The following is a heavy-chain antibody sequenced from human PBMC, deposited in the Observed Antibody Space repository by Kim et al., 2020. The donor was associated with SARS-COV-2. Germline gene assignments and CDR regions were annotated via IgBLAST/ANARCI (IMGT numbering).Heavy chain of an antibody. CDR1: GLTFRSYT. Sequence: GGSLRLSCAASGLTFRSYTMTWVRQAPGKGLEWVAAINSSSRYSSYADSAKGRCTISIANAKNSQFLQMKSLKPEDMAAYQCARAISIIRGAQGDDFD. V-gene: IGHV3-21*01. D-gene: IGHD3-10*01. J-gene: IGHJ4*01. CDR2: INSSSRYS. CDR3: ARAISIIRGAQGDDFD.